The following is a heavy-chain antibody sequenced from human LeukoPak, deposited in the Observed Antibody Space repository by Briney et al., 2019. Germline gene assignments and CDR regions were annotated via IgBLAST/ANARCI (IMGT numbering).Heavy chain of an antibody. J-gene: IGHJ4*02. V-gene: IGHV4-30-4*01. D-gene: IGHD6-13*01. Sequence: SQTLSLTCTVSGGSISSGDYYWSWIRQPPGTGLEWIGYIYYSGSTYYNPSLKSRVTISVDTSKNQFSLKLSSVTAADTAVYYCARGGQQLVYFDYWGQGTLVTVSS. CDR2: IYYSGST. CDR1: GGSISSGDYY. CDR3: ARGGQQLVYFDY.